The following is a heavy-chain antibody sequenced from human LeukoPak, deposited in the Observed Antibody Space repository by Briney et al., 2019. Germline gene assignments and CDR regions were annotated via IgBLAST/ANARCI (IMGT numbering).Heavy chain of an antibody. CDR3: AKVVAATGYYYGMDV. Sequence: ASVKVSCKASGYTFTSYGISWVRQAPGQGLEWMGWISAYNGNTNYAQKLQGRVTMTTDTSTSTAYMELRSLRSDDTAVYYCAKVVAATGYYYGMDVWGQGTTVTVSS. D-gene: IGHD2-15*01. CDR1: GYTFTSYG. J-gene: IGHJ6*02. CDR2: ISAYNGNT. V-gene: IGHV1-18*04.